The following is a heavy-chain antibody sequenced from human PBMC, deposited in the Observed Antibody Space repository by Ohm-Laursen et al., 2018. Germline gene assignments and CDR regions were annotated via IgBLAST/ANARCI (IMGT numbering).Heavy chain of an antibody. CDR1: GFTFGNYA. Sequence: SLRLSCAASGFTFGNYAMHWVRQGPEKGLEWVASISSSSSYIYYADSVKGRFTISRDNANNSLYLQMNSLRAEDTAVYYCAREVGYFDYWGQGTLVTVSS. V-gene: IGHV3-21*01. CDR3: AREVGYFDY. D-gene: IGHD1-26*01. CDR2: ISSSSSYI. J-gene: IGHJ4*02.